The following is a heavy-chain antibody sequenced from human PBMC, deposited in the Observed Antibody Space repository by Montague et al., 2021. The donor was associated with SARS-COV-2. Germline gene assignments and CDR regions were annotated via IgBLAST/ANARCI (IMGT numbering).Heavy chain of an antibody. Sequence: SETLSLTCIVSGGSISSDYWSWILQSPGKGLEWIGYIYYRGTTNYNPSLKSRVTFSVDTSKNQFSLKLISVTAADTAVYFCAREDRWNWFDPWGQGVLATVSS. CDR3: AREDRWNWFDP. CDR2: IYYRGTT. CDR1: GGSISSDY. V-gene: IGHV4-59*01. J-gene: IGHJ5*02. D-gene: IGHD5-24*01.